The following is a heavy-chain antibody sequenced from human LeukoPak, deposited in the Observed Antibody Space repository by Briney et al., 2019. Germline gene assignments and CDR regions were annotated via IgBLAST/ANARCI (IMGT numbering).Heavy chain of an antibody. CDR1: GGSISSYY. CDR3: ARHQLPDLYYYYYGMDV. Sequence: PLETLSLTCTVSGGSISSYYWSWIRQPPGKGLEWIGYIYYSGSTNYNPSLKSRVTISVDTSKNQFSLKLSSVTAADTAVYYCARHQLPDLYYYYYGMDVWGKGTTVTVSS. D-gene: IGHD2-2*01. V-gene: IGHV4-59*01. CDR2: IYYSGST. J-gene: IGHJ6*04.